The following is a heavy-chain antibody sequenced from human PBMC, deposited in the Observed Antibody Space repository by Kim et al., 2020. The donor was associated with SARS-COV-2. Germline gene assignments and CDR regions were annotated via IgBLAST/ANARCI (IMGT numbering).Heavy chain of an antibody. V-gene: IGHV3-30-3*01. Sequence: GGSLRLSCAASGFTFSTFAIHWVRQAPGKGLEWVAVTSSDGNSNYYADSVRGRFTISRDNSKNTLYLQMNSLRADDTAVYYCARPYCTTRRCYLYLYGLDIWGQGTTVTVSS. CDR1: GFTFSTFA. CDR3: ARPYCTTRRCYLYLYGLDI. CDR2: TSSDGNSN. D-gene: IGHD1-1*01. J-gene: IGHJ6*02.